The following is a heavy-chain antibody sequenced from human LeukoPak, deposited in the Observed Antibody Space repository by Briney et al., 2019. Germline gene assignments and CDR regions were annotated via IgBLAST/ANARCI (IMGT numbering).Heavy chain of an antibody. D-gene: IGHD3-22*01. CDR2: IWYDGSNK. Sequence: GGSLRLSCAASGFTFSSYGMHWVRQAPGKGLEGVAVIWYDGSNKYYADSVKGRFTISRDNSKNTLYLQMNSLRAEDTAVYYCARAPYYYDSSGYWVTDYYFDYWGQGTLVTVSS. J-gene: IGHJ4*02. CDR1: GFTFSSYG. CDR3: ARAPYYYDSSGYWVTDYYFDY. V-gene: IGHV3-33*01.